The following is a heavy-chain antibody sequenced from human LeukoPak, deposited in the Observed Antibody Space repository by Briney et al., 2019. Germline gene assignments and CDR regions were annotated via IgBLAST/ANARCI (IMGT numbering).Heavy chain of an antibody. V-gene: IGHV3-13*01. Sequence: GGSLRLSCAASGFTFSSYDMHWVRQATGKGLEWVSAIGTAGDTYYPGSVKGRFTISRENAKNSLYLQMNSLRAGDTAVYYCARQGRGANFGYWGQGTLVTVSS. CDR3: ARQGRGANFGY. D-gene: IGHD1-26*01. CDR1: GFTFSSYD. CDR2: IGTAGDT. J-gene: IGHJ4*02.